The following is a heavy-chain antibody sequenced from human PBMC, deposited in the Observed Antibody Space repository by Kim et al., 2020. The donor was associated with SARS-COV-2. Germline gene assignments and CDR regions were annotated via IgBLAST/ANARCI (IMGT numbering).Heavy chain of an antibody. J-gene: IGHJ4*02. CDR1: GFTFSDHY. D-gene: IGHD1-26*01. V-gene: IGHV3-72*01. Sequence: GGSLRLSCAASGFTFSDHYMDWVRQPPGKGLEWVGRCRYKANNYTTEYAASVRGRFTISRDDSKNSLYPQMNSLKTEDTAVYYCATVGTTTYVFDYWGQGALVTVSS. CDR3: ATVGTTTYVFDY. CDR2: CRYKANNYTT.